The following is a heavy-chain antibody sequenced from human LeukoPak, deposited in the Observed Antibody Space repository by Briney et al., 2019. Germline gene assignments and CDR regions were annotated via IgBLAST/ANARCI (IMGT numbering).Heavy chain of an antibody. CDR1: GGSISSGGYY. Sequence: PSETLSLTCTVSGGSISSGGYYWSWIRQHPGKGLEWIGYIYYSGSTYYNPSLKSRVTISVDTSKNQFSLKLSSVTAADTAVYYCARDRSLVSNWFDPWGQGTLVTVSS. J-gene: IGHJ5*02. CDR3: ARDRSLVSNWFDP. D-gene: IGHD3-16*02. CDR2: IYYSGST. V-gene: IGHV4-31*03.